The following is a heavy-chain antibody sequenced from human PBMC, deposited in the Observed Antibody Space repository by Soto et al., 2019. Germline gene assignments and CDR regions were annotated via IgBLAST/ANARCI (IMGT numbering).Heavy chain of an antibody. CDR1: GGSFSGYY. J-gene: IGHJ2*01. CDR2: INHSGST. D-gene: IGHD4-17*01. Sequence: QVPLQPWGAGLLKPSETLSLTCAVYGGSFSGYYWSWIRQPPGKGLEWIGEINHSGSTNYNPSLRSRVTISVDTSKNQFSLKLSAVTAADTAVYYCARDHTTVVTDRYFDLWGRGTLVTVSS. V-gene: IGHV4-34*01. CDR3: ARDHTTVVTDRYFDL.